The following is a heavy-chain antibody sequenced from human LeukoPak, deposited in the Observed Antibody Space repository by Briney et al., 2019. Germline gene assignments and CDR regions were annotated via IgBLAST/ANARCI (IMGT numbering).Heavy chain of an antibody. D-gene: IGHD3-16*01. Sequence: KPSETLSLTCAVYGGSFSGYYWSWIRQPPGKGLEWIGEINHSGSTNYNPSLKSRVTISVDTSKNQFSLKLSSVTAADTAVYYCASTYERSLGYWGQGTLVTVSS. J-gene: IGHJ4*02. CDR3: ASTYERSLGY. CDR2: INHSGST. CDR1: GGSFSGYY. V-gene: IGHV4-34*01.